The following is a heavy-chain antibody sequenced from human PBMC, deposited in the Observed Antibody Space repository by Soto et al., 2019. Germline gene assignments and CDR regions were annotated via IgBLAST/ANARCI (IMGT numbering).Heavy chain of an antibody. V-gene: IGHV3-30*03. CDR2: TASDGTNK. J-gene: IGHJ4*02. D-gene: IGHD4-17*01. Sequence: QVQLVESGGGVVQPGNSLRLSCAASGFTFSIYGMHWVRQAPGKGLEWVAVTASDGTNKYYGDCVRGRFTISRDNSRATLYLQMNSLRPDDTAVYYCARKNPGTVLELPDYWGQGTLVTVSS. CDR3: ARKNPGTVLELPDY. CDR1: GFTFSIYG.